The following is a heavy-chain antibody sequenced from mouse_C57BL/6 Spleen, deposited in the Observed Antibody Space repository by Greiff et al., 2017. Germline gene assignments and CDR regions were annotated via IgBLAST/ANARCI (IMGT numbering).Heavy chain of an antibody. CDR3: ASYDGYYVGY. CDR1: GYTFTSYW. V-gene: IGHV1-64*01. D-gene: IGHD2-3*01. Sequence: QVQLQQSGAELVKPGASVKLSCKASGYTFTSYWMHWVKQRPGQGLEWIGMIHPNSGSTNYNEKFKSKATLTVDKSSSTAYMQLSSLTSEDSAVYYCASYDGYYVGYWGQGTTLTVSS. J-gene: IGHJ2*01. CDR2: IHPNSGST.